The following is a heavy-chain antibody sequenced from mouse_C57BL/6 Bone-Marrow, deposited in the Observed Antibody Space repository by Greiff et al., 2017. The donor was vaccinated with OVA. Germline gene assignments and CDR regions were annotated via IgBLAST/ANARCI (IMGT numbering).Heavy chain of an antibody. D-gene: IGHD2-5*01. CDR3: ARDYSNYVWFAY. J-gene: IGHJ3*01. CDR1: GYSITSGYY. Sequence: EVQLQESGPGLVKPSQSLSLTCSVTGYSITSGYYWNWIRQFPGNKLEWMGYISYDGSNNYNPSLKNRISITRDTSKNQFFLKLNSVTTEDTATYYCARDYSNYVWFAYWGQGTLVTVSA. V-gene: IGHV3-6*01. CDR2: ISYDGSN.